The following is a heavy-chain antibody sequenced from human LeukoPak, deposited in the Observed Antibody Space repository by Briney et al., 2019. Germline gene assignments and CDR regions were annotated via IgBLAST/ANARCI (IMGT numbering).Heavy chain of an antibody. J-gene: IGHJ3*01. Sequence: PGGSLRLSCAASGFTFSSHAMGWVRQAPGKGLEWVSSITGSGGSTYYGDSVKGRFTIARDNSRNTLYLQMNSLRAEDTAVYYCARDFHYDRSGSGYALDLWGRGTMVTVSS. CDR3: ARDFHYDRSGSGYALDL. CDR2: ITGSGGST. V-gene: IGHV3-23*01. D-gene: IGHD3-22*01. CDR1: GFTFSSHA.